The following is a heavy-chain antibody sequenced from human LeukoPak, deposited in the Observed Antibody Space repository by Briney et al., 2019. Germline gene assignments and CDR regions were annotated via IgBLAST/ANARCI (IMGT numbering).Heavy chain of an antibody. CDR2: INTDGSST. J-gene: IGHJ4*02. D-gene: IGHD4-17*01. Sequence: GDSLRLPCAASGFTFSSYWMHWVRHAPGKGLVWDSRINTDGSSTSYADSVKARFVISRDNAKNTLCLQMDSLRAEDTAVYYCARIGATVTSLNWGQGTLVTVSS. CDR3: ARIGATVTSLN. CDR1: GFTFSSYW. V-gene: IGHV3-74*01.